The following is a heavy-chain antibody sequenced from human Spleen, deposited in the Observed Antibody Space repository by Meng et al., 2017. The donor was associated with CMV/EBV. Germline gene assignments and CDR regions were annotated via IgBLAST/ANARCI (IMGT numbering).Heavy chain of an antibody. CDR2: ISSGSGSI. CDR3: ARGPSSGYYYSLGY. J-gene: IGHJ4*02. CDR1: GFIFSSYD. V-gene: IGHV3-21*01. D-gene: IGHD3-22*01. Sequence: ESLKISCAASGFIFSSYDMTWVRQAPGKGLEWVSSISSGSGSIYYADSVNGRFTVSRDNARNSLYLQMNSLRAEDTAVYYCARGPSSGYYYSLGYWGQGTLVTVSS.